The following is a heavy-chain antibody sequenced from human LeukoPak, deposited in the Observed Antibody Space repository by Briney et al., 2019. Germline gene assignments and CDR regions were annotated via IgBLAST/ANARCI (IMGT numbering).Heavy chain of an antibody. Sequence: GGSLRLSCAASGFTFSSYHMNWVRQAPGKGLEWVSYISSSSSTIYYADSVKGRFTISRDNAKNSLYLQMNSLRDEDTAAYYCARGVAAAGRLVDYWGQGTLVTVSS. V-gene: IGHV3-48*02. J-gene: IGHJ4*02. CDR2: ISSSSSTI. CDR3: ARGVAAAGRLVDY. D-gene: IGHD6-13*01. CDR1: GFTFSSYH.